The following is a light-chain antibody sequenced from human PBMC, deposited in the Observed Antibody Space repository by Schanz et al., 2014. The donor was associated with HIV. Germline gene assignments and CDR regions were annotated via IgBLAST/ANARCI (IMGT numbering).Light chain of an antibody. J-gene: IGKJ1*01. CDR1: QDIRAR. V-gene: IGKV1-5*03. CDR3: QQYDSYPGT. Sequence: DIQMTQSPSTLSASVGDRVTITCRASQDIRARLAWYQQKPGKAPNLLIFKASSLHSGVPSRFSGSGSGTEFTLTISSLQPDDSASYYCQQYDSYPGTFGQGTQVEIK. CDR2: KAS.